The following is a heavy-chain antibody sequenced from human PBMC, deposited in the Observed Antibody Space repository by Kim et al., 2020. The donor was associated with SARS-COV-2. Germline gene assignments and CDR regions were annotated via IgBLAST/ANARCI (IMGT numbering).Heavy chain of an antibody. V-gene: IGHV3-21*01. J-gene: IGHJ6*03. Sequence: GGSLRLSCAASGFTFSSYSMNWVRQAPGKGLEWVSSISSSSSYIYYADSVKGRFTISRDNAKNSLLLQMNSLRAEDTAVYYCARDWVQYSSSWYYYYYMDVWGKGTTVTVSS. D-gene: IGHD6-13*01. CDR3: ARDWVQYSSSWYYYYYMDV. CDR1: GFTFSSYS. CDR2: ISSSSSYI.